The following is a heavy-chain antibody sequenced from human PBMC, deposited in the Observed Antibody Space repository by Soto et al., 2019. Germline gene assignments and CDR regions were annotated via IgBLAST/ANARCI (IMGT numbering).Heavy chain of an antibody. V-gene: IGHV1-2*02. CDR2: INPNSGGT. J-gene: IGHJ4*02. Sequence: ASVKVSCKASGYTFTGYYMHWVRQAPGQGLEWMGWINPNSGGTNYALKFQGRVTMTRDTSISTTYMELSRLRSDDTAVYYCARDSFATPALNLDYWGQGTLVTVSS. D-gene: IGHD3-3*01. CDR3: ARDSFATPALNLDY. CDR1: GYTFTGYY.